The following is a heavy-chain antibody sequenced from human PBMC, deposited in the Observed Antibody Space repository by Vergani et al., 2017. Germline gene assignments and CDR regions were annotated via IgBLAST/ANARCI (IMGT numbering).Heavy chain of an antibody. CDR3: ARVGYCSGGSCHEIDY. Sequence: QVQLQESGPGLVKPSQTLSLTCTVSGGSISSGSYYWSWIRQPPGKGLEWIGYIYYSGSTNYNPSLKSRVPISVDTSKNQFSLKLSSLTAADTAVYYCARVGYCSGGSCHEIDYWGQGTLVTVSS. CDR2: IYYSGST. CDR1: GGSISSGSYY. D-gene: IGHD2-15*01. J-gene: IGHJ4*02. V-gene: IGHV4-61*01.